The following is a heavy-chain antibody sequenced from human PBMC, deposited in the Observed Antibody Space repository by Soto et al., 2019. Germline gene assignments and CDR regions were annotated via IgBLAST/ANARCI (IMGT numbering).Heavy chain of an antibody. D-gene: IGHD3-22*01. CDR3: ARGFYYDSSGPS. CDR2: INTDGSST. V-gene: IGHV3-74*01. CDR1: GFTFSSYW. J-gene: IGHJ5*02. Sequence: GGSLRLSCAASGFTFSSYWMHWVRQAPGKGLVWVSHINTDGSSTSYADSVKGRFTISRDNAKNTLYLQMNSLRAEDTAVYYCARGFYYDSSGPSWGQGTLVTVSS.